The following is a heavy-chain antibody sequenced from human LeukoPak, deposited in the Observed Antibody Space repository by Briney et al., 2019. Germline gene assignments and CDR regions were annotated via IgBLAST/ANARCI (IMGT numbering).Heavy chain of an antibody. CDR3: SRGRITTDY. Sequence: GGSLRLSCTGSGFTFGDYGVSWFRQAPGKGLEWVGFIRTKAFSGTTEYAASVKGRFTISRDDYKRIAYLQMNSLKTEDIAVYYCSRGRITTDYWGQGTLVTVSS. J-gene: IGHJ4*02. CDR2: IRTKAFSGTT. V-gene: IGHV3-49*03. D-gene: IGHD1-14*01. CDR1: GFTFGDYG.